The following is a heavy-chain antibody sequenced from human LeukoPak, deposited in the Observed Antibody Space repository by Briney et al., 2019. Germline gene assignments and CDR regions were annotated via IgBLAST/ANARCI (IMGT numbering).Heavy chain of an antibody. CDR1: GFTFSSYE. J-gene: IGHJ4*02. CDR2: ISSSGSTI. D-gene: IGHD6-13*01. CDR3: ARAAKRYSSSCFDY. V-gene: IGHV3-48*03. Sequence: PGGSLRLSCATSGFTFSSYEMNWVRQAPGKGLEWGSYISSSGSTIYYADSVKGRFTISRDNAKNSLYLQMNSLRAEDTAVYYCARAAKRYSSSCFDYWGQGTLVTVSS.